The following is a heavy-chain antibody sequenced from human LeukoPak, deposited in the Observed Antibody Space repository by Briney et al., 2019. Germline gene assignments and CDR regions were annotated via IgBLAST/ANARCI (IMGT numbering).Heavy chain of an antibody. D-gene: IGHD4-17*01. CDR3: AKDLVSLTDYGDYVPDY. V-gene: IGHV3-30*18. CDR2: ISYDGSNK. J-gene: IGHJ4*02. CDR1: GFTFSSYG. Sequence: PGWSLRLSCAASGFTFSSYGMHWVRQAPGKGLEWVAVISYDGSNKYYADSVKGRFTISRDNSKNTLYLQMNSLRAEDTAVYYCAKDLVSLTDYGDYVPDYWGQGTLVTVSS.